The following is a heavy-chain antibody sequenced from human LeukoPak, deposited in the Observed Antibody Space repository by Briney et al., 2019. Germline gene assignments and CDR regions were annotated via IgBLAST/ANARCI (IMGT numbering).Heavy chain of an antibody. CDR2: ISSSSSYI. D-gene: IGHD3-22*01. CDR1: GFTFSSYA. J-gene: IGHJ4*02. CDR3: ARDRITTFDY. Sequence: GGSLRLSCAASGFTFSSYAMSWVRQAPGKGLEWVSSISSSSSYIYYADSVKGRFTISRDNAKNSLYLQMNSLRAEDTAVYYCARDRITTFDYWGQGTLVTVSS. V-gene: IGHV3-21*01.